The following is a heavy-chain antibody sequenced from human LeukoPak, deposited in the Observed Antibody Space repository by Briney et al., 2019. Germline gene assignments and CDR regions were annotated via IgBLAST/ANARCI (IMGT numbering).Heavy chain of an antibody. D-gene: IGHD5-18*01. CDR3: ARDRLQLWEGAHWFDP. CDR2: INPNSGGT. V-gene: IGHV1-2*06. Sequence: ASVKVSCKASGYTFTSYGISWVRQAPGQGLEWMGRINPNSGGTNYAQKFQGRVTMTRDTSISTAYMELSRLRSDDTAVYYCARDRLQLWEGAHWFDPWGQGTLVTVSS. CDR1: GYTFTSYG. J-gene: IGHJ5*02.